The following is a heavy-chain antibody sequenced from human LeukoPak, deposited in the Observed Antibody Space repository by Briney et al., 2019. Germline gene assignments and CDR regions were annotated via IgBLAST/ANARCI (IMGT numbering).Heavy chain of an antibody. CDR2: IKSKTDGGTT. D-gene: IGHD6-13*01. V-gene: IGHV3-15*01. CDR3: ILITAAGYFDY. J-gene: IGHJ4*02. Sequence: GGSLRLSCAASGFTFSNAWMSWVRQAPGKGLEWVGRIKSKTDGGTTDYAAPVKGRFTISRDDSKNTLYLQMNSLKTEDSAVYYCILITAAGYFDYWGQGTLVTVSS. CDR1: GFTFSNAW.